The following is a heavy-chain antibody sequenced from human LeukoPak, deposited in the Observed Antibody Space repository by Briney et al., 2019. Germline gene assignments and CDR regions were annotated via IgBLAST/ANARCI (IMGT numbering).Heavy chain of an antibody. V-gene: IGHV3-30*18. CDR3: AKGRQEWWTFDALDI. J-gene: IGHJ3*02. Sequence: GGSLRLSCAASGFTFSSYGMHWVRQAPGKALEGVALISFDGSKKFYADSVKGRFTISRDNSKNTLYLQMNSLIPDDTAVFSCAKGRQEWWTFDALDIWGQGTMVTVSS. CDR1: GFTFSSYG. D-gene: IGHD2-8*01. CDR2: ISFDGSKK.